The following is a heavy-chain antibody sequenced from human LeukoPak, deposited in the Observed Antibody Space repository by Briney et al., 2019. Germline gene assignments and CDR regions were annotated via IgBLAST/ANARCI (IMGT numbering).Heavy chain of an antibody. D-gene: IGHD1-26*01. CDR1: GGTFSSYA. CDR3: ARAVGATEVWDYYYYMDV. V-gene: IGHV1-69*05. Sequence: SVKVSCKASGGTFSSYAISWVRQAPGQGLEWMGRIIPIFGTANYAQKFQGRVTIATDESTSTAYMELSSLRSEDTAVYYCARAVGATEVWDYYYYMDVWGKGTTVTVSS. J-gene: IGHJ6*03. CDR2: IIPIFGTA.